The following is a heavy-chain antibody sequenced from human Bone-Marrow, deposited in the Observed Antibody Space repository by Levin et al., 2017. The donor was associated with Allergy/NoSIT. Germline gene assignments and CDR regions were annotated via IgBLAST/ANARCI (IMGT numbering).Heavy chain of an antibody. Sequence: GESLKISCKASTFTFAAYYIHWVRQAPGQGLEWMGWIKPTSGDTKSAQKFQGRVTMTRDTSINTAYLDLSGLKSDDTAVYYCSTSIVPVYYDIPGYAFDVWGQGTLVTVSS. CDR1: TFTFAAYY. CDR3: STSIVPVYYDIPGYAFDV. J-gene: IGHJ3*01. V-gene: IGHV1-2*02. CDR2: IKPTSGDT. D-gene: IGHD3-22*01.